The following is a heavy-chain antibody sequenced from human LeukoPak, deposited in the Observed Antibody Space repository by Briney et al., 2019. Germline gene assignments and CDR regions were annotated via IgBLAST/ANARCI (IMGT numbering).Heavy chain of an antibody. CDR3: VCTGYRRGWRIDY. Sequence: SEILSLTCTVSGGSISSSSYYWAWIRQPPGKGLEWIGSIYYTGTTYYNPSLKSRVTISVDTSNNQFSLNLSSLTAADTAVYYCVCTGYRRGWRIDYWGQGTLVTVSS. CDR1: GGSISSSSYY. J-gene: IGHJ4*02. D-gene: IGHD6-19*01. V-gene: IGHV4-39*01. CDR2: IYYTGTT.